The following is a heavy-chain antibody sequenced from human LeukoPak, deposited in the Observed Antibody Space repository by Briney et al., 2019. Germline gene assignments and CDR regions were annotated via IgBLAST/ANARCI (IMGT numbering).Heavy chain of an antibody. V-gene: IGHV3-48*04. CDR3: ARDSIAAAQDY. J-gene: IGHJ4*02. Sequence: GGSLGLSCAASGFTFSSYSMNWVRQAPGKGLEWVSYISSSSTIYYADSVKGRFTISRDNAKNSLYLQMNSLRAEDTAVYYCARDSIAAAQDYWGQGTLVTVSS. CDR1: GFTFSSYS. CDR2: ISSSSTI. D-gene: IGHD6-13*01.